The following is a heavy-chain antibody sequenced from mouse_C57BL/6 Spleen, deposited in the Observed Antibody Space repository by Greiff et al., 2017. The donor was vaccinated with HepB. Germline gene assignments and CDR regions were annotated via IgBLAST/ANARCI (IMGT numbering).Heavy chain of an antibody. CDR3: ARIPYDYDPYYFDY. V-gene: IGHV1-42*01. D-gene: IGHD2-4*01. J-gene: IGHJ2*01. CDR1: GYSFTGYY. Sequence: VQLQQSGPELVKPGASVKISCKASGYSFTGYYMNWVKQSPEKSLEWIGEINPSTGGTTYNQKFKAKATLTVDKSSSTAYMQLKSLTSEDSAVYYCARIPYDYDPYYFDYWGQGTTLTVSS. CDR2: INPSTGGT.